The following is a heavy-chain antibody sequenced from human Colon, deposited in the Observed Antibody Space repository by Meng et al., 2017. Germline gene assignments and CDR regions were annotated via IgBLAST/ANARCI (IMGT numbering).Heavy chain of an antibody. CDR1: GGSISNYY. CDR3: ARGVDWAKSGNF. J-gene: IGHJ4*02. Sequence: QEPGPGLVKPSETLSLPCTVSGGSISNYYWSWIRQPPGKGPEWIGYAYYTGTTNYNPSLQSRVTISLDTSKNQFSLTLSSLTAADTAVYYCARGVDWAKSGNFWGQGTLVTVSS. V-gene: IGHV4-59*12. D-gene: IGHD3-9*01. CDR2: AYYTGTT.